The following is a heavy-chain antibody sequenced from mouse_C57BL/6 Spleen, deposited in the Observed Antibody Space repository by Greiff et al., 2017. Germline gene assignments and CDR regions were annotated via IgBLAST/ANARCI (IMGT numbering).Heavy chain of an antibody. Sequence: EVMLVESGGGLVKPGGSLKLSCAASGFTFSSYAMSWVRQTPEKRLEWVATISDGGSYTYYPDNVKGRFTISRDNAKNNLYLHMSHLKSEDTAMYYCAGDLTYFDYWGQGTTLTVSS. J-gene: IGHJ2*01. CDR3: AGDLTYFDY. CDR2: ISDGGSYT. V-gene: IGHV5-4*01. CDR1: GFTFSSYA. D-gene: IGHD4-1*01.